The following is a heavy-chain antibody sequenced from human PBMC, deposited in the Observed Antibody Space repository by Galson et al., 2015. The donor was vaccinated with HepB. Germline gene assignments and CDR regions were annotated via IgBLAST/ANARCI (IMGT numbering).Heavy chain of an antibody. V-gene: IGHV1-69*04. CDR3: ARDMYGRYYKVSNVEGFDV. J-gene: IGHJ3*01. CDR2: LLPSIAFT. CDR1: GYTFSSHS. Sequence: SVKVSCKAAGYTFSSHSINWVRQVPGRGLEWMGRLLPSIAFTNYAQQFQGRLAITADRSTSTTYLELSSLNSDDTAAYFCARDMYGRYYKVSNVEGFDVWGRGTAVNVSS. D-gene: IGHD2-15*01.